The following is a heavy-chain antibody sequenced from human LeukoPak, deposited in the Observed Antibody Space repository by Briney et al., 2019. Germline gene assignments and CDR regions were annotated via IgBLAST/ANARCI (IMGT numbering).Heavy chain of an antibody. V-gene: IGHV4-38-2*01. CDR1: GYSISNGYY. CDR3: ARQHDSYYYYYIDV. CDR2: LYHSDSA. J-gene: IGHJ6*03. Sequence: SETLSLTCAVSGYSISNGYYWVWIPQPPGRGLEWIGSLYHSDSAYYNTSPRSRVSMSVDTSKNQFSLTLSFVTAADTAVYYCARQHDSYYYYYIDVWGSGTTVTVPS.